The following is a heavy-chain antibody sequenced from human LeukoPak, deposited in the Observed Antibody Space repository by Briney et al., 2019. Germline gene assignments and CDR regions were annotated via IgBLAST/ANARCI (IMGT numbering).Heavy chain of an antibody. CDR1: GFTFSSYA. Sequence: PGGSLRLSCAASGFTFSSYAMHWVRQAPGKGLEWVAVISYDGSNKYYADSVKGRFTISRGNSKNTLYLQTNSLRAEDTAVYYCARDHRGVRDYFDYWGQGTLVTVSS. D-gene: IGHD3-10*01. V-gene: IGHV3-30-3*01. J-gene: IGHJ4*02. CDR3: ARDHRGVRDYFDY. CDR2: ISYDGSNK.